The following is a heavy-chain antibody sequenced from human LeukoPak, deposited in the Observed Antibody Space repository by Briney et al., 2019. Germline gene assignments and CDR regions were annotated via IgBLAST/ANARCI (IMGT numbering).Heavy chain of an antibody. V-gene: IGHV4-4*08. Sequence: SETLSLTCSDSGGSISNYCWTWIRQPPGKGLEWIGYIYSSGSTYYNPSLKSRVTISVDTSKNQFSLKLSSVTAADTAVYYCARLIPGITAAGTREFGYWGQGTLVTVSS. CDR2: IYSSGST. D-gene: IGHD6-13*01. CDR1: GGSISNYC. J-gene: IGHJ4*02. CDR3: ARLIPGITAAGTREFGY.